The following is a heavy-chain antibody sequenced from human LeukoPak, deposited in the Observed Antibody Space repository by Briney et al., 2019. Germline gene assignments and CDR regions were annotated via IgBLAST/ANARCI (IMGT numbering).Heavy chain of an antibody. V-gene: IGHV3-74*01. CDR3: ARASTTVPNLLDY. CDR2: IKGDGSDT. CDR1: GFTFSSYW. J-gene: IGHJ4*02. D-gene: IGHD4-17*01. Sequence: GGSLRLSCAASGFTFSSYWMHWVRQTPGKGLVWVSRIKGDGSDTLYADSVKGRFTISRDNSKNTLYLQTSSLGVDDTAAYYCARASTTVPNLLDYWGQGALVSVSS.